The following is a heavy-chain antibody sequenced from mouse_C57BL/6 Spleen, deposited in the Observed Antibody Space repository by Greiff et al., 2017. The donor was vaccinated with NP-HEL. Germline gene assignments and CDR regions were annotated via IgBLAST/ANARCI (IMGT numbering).Heavy chain of an antibody. J-gene: IGHJ3*01. V-gene: IGHV5-4*01. Sequence: DVKLVESGGGLVKPGGSLKLSCAASGFTFSSYAMSWVRQTPEKRLEWVATISDGGSYTYYPDNVKGRFTISRDNAKNNLYLQMSHLKSEDTAMYYCARDSDPFAYWGQGTLVTVSA. CDR2: ISDGGSYT. CDR3: ARDSDPFAY. CDR1: GFTFSSYA.